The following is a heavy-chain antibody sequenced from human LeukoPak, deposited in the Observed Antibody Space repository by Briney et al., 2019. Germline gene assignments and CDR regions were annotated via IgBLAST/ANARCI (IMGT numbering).Heavy chain of an antibody. CDR3: AASSSSKQPPFDY. CDR1: GFTVSSNY. V-gene: IGHV3-53*01. CDR2: IYSGGST. J-gene: IGHJ4*02. Sequence: PGGSLRLSCAASGFTVSSNYMSWVRQAPGKGLEWVSVIYSGGSTYYADSVKGRFTISRDNSKNTLHLQMNSLRAEDTAVYYCAASSSSKQPPFDYWGQGTLVTVSS. D-gene: IGHD2-2*01.